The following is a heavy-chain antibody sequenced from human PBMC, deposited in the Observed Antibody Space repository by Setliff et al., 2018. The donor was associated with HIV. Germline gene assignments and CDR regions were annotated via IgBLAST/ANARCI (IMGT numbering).Heavy chain of an antibody. J-gene: IGHJ4*02. Sequence: ASETLSLTCAVYGRSFSGYYWNWIRQSPGKGLEWIGEINHSGGTNYNPSLKSRVTMSVDTSKNQFSLKLSSVTAADTAVYYCARHSPSDYWGQGTLVTVSS. CDR2: INHSGGT. CDR1: GRSFSGYY. CDR3: ARHSPSDY. V-gene: IGHV4-34*01.